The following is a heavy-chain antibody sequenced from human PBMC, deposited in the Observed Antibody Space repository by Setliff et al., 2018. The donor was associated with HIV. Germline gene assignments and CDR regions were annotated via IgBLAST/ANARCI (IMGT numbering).Heavy chain of an antibody. CDR1: GGPFTSA. CDR3: ASDSPTARFEELEDHYYYFMDV. V-gene: IGHV1-69*13. J-gene: IGHJ6*03. Sequence: SVKVSCKASGGPFTSAFNWVRQVPGQGLEWMGGIIPIFGTANYAQNFGGRVAITADQSTSTSYLQLNSLRFEDTAIYYCASDSPTARFEELEDHYYYFMDVWGKGTTVTVS. D-gene: IGHD3-10*01. CDR2: IIPIFGTA.